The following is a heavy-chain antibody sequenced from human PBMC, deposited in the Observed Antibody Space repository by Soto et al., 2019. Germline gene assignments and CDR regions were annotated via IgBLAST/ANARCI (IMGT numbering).Heavy chain of an antibody. CDR2: IWYDGSNK. Sequence: GGALRPSCAAAGFTLSSYGMHWVRQAPGKGLEWVAVIWYDGSNKYYADSVKGRFTISKDNSKNTLDLQRNSLRAEDAAVCYCARDAILTPPPPGAFDVWGPRPMVTVSS. CDR3: ARDAILTPPPPGAFDV. CDR1: GFTLSSYG. V-gene: IGHV3-33*01. J-gene: IGHJ3*01. D-gene: IGHD7-27*01.